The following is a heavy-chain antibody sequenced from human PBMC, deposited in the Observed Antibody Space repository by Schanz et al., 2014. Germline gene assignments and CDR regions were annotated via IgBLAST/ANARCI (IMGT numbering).Heavy chain of an antibody. CDR3: ARGPLGTSP. D-gene: IGHD5-12*01. Sequence: QVQLVQSGADVKRPGASVRVSCKASGYTFTSYDFNWVRQAPGQGLEWMGWMNPDSGNTGYAQKFQGRVTFTADKSTSTAYMELSSLKSEDTAVYYCARGPLGTSPWGQGTLVTVSS. CDR1: GYTFTSYD. CDR2: MNPDSGNT. J-gene: IGHJ5*02. V-gene: IGHV1-8*01.